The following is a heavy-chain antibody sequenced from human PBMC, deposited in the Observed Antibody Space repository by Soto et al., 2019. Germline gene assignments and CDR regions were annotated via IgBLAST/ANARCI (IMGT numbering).Heavy chain of an antibody. V-gene: IGHV1-2*02. CDR3: ARGKEIPDYWNFDL. CDR1: GYRFTDHY. CDR2: TNPNSGGT. J-gene: IGHJ2*01. Sequence: GXSVKVPCTASGYRFTDHYMHWVRQAPGQGLEWMGWTNPNSGGTKSAQQFQGRVTMTRDMSISTAYMELSRLRFDDTAVYYCARGKEIPDYWNFDLWGRGTLVTVSS. D-gene: IGHD2-2*02.